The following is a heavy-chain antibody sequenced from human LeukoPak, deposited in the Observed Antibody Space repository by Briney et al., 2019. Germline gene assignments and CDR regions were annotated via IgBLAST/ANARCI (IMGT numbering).Heavy chain of an antibody. J-gene: IGHJ4*02. CDR2: INHSGST. D-gene: IGHD2-2*02. Sequence: SETLSLTCTVSGGSINIYYWSWIRQPPGKGLEWIGEINHSGSTNYNPSLKSRVTISVDTSKNQFSLKLSSVTAADTAVYYCARALGYCSSTSCYTDYWGQGTLVTVSS. CDR3: ARALGYCSSTSCYTDY. V-gene: IGHV4-34*01. CDR1: GGSINIYY.